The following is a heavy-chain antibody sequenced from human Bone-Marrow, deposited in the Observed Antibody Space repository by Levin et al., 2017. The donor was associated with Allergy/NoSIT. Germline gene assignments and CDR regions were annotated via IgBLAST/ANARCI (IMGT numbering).Heavy chain of an antibody. J-gene: IGHJ6*02. CDR1: EATFNKYW. CDR2: IYPDDSDT. Sequence: PGGSLRLSCKGSEATFNKYWIAWVRQMPGKGLEWMGIIYPDDSDTRYSPSFQGQVTISADKSINTAYLQWTGLAASDSAIYYCAAATGQYYYYGLAVWGQGTTVTVSS. CDR3: AAATGQYYYYGLAV. D-gene: IGHD2-15*01. V-gene: IGHV5-51*01.